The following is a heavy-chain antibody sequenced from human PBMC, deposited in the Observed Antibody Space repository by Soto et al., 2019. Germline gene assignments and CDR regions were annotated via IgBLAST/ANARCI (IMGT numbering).Heavy chain of an antibody. CDR2: IYHSGST. Sequence: QVQLQESGPGLVKPSGTLSLTCAVSSGSISSSNWWSWVRQPPGKGLEWIGEIYHSGSTNYNPSLKSRVTISVDKSKNQFSLKLSSVTAADTAVYYCATKTPRYSSGGGWFDPWGQGTLVAVSS. D-gene: IGHD6-19*01. CDR1: SGSISSSNW. J-gene: IGHJ5*02. V-gene: IGHV4-4*02. CDR3: ATKTPRYSSGGGWFDP.